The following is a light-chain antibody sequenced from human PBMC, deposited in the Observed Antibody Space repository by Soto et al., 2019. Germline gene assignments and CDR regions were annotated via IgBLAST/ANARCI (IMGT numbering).Light chain of an antibody. CDR3: AAWDDSLNDVV. CDR1: SSNIGSNT. Sequence: VLTQPPSASGTPGQRVTISCSGSSSNIGSNTVNWYQQLPGTAPKLLIYSNNQRPSGVPDRLSGSKSGTSASLAISGLQSEDEADYYCAAWDDSLNDVVFGGGTKVTVL. CDR2: SNN. J-gene: IGLJ2*01. V-gene: IGLV1-44*01.